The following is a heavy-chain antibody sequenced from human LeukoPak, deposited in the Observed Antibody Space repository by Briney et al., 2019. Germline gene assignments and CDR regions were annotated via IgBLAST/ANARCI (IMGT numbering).Heavy chain of an antibody. CDR1: GGSISGSSYS. D-gene: IGHD6-13*01. V-gene: IGHV4-39*01. Sequence: PSETLSLTCTVSGGSISGSSYSWGWIRQPPGKGLEWIGSIYYSGSTYYNPSLKSRVTISVDTSKNQFSLKLNSVTAADTAVYYCASTIAAAGTPYNWFDPWGQGTPVTVSS. CDR3: ASTIAAAGTPYNWFDP. CDR2: IYYSGST. J-gene: IGHJ5*02.